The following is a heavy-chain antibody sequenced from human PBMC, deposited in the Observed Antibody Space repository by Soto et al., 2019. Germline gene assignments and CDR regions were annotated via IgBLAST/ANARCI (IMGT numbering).Heavy chain of an antibody. D-gene: IGHD3-3*01. CDR3: ARDRRGVVTDFYYYYYYMDV. CDR2: ISSSSSYI. V-gene: IGHV3-21*01. J-gene: IGHJ6*03. Sequence: EVQLVESGGGLVKPGGSLRLSCAASGFTFSSYSMNWVRQAPGKGLEWVSSISSSSSYIYYADSVKGRFTISRDNAKNSLYLQMNSLRAEDTAVYYCARDRRGVVTDFYYYYYYMDVWGKGTTVTVSS. CDR1: GFTFSSYS.